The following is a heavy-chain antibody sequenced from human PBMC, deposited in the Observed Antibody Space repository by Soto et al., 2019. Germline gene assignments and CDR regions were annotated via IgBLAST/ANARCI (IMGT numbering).Heavy chain of an antibody. CDR2: ISYDGSNK. V-gene: IGHV3-30*18. CDR1: GFTFSSYG. D-gene: IGHD3-3*01. CDR3: AKALLRFLEWSFMDV. Sequence: EGSLRLSCAASGFTFSSYGMHWVRQAPGKGLEWVAVISYDGSNKYYADSVKGRFTISRDNSKNTLYLQMNSLRAEDTAVYYCAKALLRFLEWSFMDVWGQGTTVTVSS. J-gene: IGHJ6*02.